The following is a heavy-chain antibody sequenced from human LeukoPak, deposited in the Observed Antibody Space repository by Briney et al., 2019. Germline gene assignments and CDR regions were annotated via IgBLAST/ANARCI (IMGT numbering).Heavy chain of an antibody. CDR3: ARVEAAPAFFP. J-gene: IGHJ5*02. Sequence: GESLRLSCAASGFTFRSYSMTWVRQAPGKGLEWVSSISPGSSHRYYADSVKGRFTISRDNARNLLYLQMNSLRAEDTAVYYCARVEAAPAFFPWGQETLVTVSS. D-gene: IGHD6-25*01. CDR2: ISPGSSHR. V-gene: IGHV3-21*01. CDR1: GFTFRSYS.